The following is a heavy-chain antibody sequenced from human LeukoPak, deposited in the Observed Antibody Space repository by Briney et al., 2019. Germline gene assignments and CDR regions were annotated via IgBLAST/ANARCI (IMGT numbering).Heavy chain of an antibody. CDR2: INPNCGGT. V-gene: IGHV1-2*02. CDR1: GYTFTGYY. D-gene: IGHD5-18*01. CDR3: ARADGDSYVYGGNNWFDP. J-gene: IGHJ5*02. Sequence: GASVNVSCKSSGYTFTGYYMHWVRQAPGQGLEWMGWINPNCGGTNYAQKFQGRVTMTRDTSISTAYMELSRLRSDDTAVYYCARADGDSYVYGGNNWFDPWGQGTLVTVSS.